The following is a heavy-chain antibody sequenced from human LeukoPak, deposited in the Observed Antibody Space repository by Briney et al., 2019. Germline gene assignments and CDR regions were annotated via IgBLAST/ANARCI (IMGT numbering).Heavy chain of an antibody. CDR1: GGSISSGSYY. CDR3: AREYYDSSGYYLPYFYYYMDV. D-gene: IGHD3-22*01. Sequence: PSETLSLTCTVSGGSISSGSYYWSWIRQPAGKGLEWIAYISYSGSTNYNPSLKSRVTISLDTSKNQFSLNLNSVTAADTAVYYCAREYYDSSGYYLPYFYYYMDVWGKGTTVTISS. J-gene: IGHJ6*03. CDR2: ISYSGST. V-gene: IGHV4-61*10.